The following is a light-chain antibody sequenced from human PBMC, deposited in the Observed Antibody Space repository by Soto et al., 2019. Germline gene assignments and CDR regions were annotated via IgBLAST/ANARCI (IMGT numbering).Light chain of an antibody. CDR2: WAS. J-gene: IGKJ3*01. Sequence: DIVMTQSPDSLAVSLGERGAINLKSSESFLYSSNNKNYLAWYQQKPGQPPKLLIYWASTRESGVPDRFSGSGSGTDFTLTISSLQAEDVAVYYCQQYYSTPPVTFGPGTKVDIK. CDR3: QQYYSTPPVT. V-gene: IGKV4-1*01. CDR1: ESFLYSSNNKNY.